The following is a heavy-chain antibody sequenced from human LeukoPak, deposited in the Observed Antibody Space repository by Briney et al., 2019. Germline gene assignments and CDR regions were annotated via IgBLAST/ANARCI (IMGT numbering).Heavy chain of an antibody. Sequence: GALRLSCAASGSTFSSYAMSWVRQAPGKGLEWVSGISTSGDRTYYADSVKGRFTISRDNSKNTLYLQMSSLRAEDTAVYYCAKEMRVGWPFDYWGQGTLVTVSS. J-gene: IGHJ4*02. D-gene: IGHD6-19*01. V-gene: IGHV3-23*01. CDR3: AKEMRVGWPFDY. CDR2: ISTSGDRT. CDR1: GSTFSSYA.